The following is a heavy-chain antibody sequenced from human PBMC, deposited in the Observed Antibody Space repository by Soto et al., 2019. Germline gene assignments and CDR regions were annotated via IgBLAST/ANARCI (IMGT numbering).Heavy chain of an antibody. V-gene: IGHV4-59*08. CDR3: ARHPGYYDVLTGYSTYYFDY. D-gene: IGHD3-9*01. Sequence: QVQLQESGPGLVKPSETLSLTCTVSGGSISPYYWSWIRQPPGKGLEWIGYIYYRGNTNYNPSFKSRFTIXVXTPXNQFSLRLSSVTAADTAVYYCARHPGYYDVLTGYSTYYFDYWGQGTLVTVSS. CDR2: IYYRGNT. CDR1: GGSISPYY. J-gene: IGHJ4*02.